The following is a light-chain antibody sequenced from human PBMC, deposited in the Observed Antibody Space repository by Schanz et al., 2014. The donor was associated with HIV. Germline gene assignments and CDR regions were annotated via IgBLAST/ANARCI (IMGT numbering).Light chain of an antibody. J-gene: IGKJ4*01. CDR1: QTVGSY. Sequence: EIVLTQSPATLSLSPGERATLSCRAGQTVGSYLAWYQQRAGQAPRLLIYDASTRATGIPARFSGSGSGTDFILTISRLEPEDFAVYFCQLFVRPLTFGGGTKVEIK. CDR3: QLFVRPLT. CDR2: DAS. V-gene: IGKV3-11*01.